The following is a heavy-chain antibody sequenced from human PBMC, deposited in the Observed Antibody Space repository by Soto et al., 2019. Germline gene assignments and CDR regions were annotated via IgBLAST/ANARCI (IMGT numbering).Heavy chain of an antibody. D-gene: IGHD2-15*01. V-gene: IGHV4-30-2*01. J-gene: IGHJ6*02. CDR3: ARVTPATHYSAMHV. CDR1: GGSMNSGSYS. CDR2: MYHSGKN. Sequence: QLQLQESGPGLVKPSQTLSLTCAVSGGSMNSGSYSWSCIRQPPGKGLEWIGYMYHSGKNYYSPSLESRDTISVDRSKNQFSLNLASVTAADTAVYYCARVTPATHYSAMHVWGRGNTLTLSS.